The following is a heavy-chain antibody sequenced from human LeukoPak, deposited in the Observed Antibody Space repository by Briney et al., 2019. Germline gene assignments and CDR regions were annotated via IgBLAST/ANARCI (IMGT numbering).Heavy chain of an antibody. V-gene: IGHV1-2*06. Sequence: ASVKVSCKASGYTFTGYYMHWVRQAPGQGLEWMGRINPNSGGTNYAQKFQGRVTMTRDTSISAAYMELSRLRSDDTAVYYCARAHYGDYASWFDPWGQGTLVTVSS. CDR2: INPNSGGT. D-gene: IGHD4-17*01. CDR1: GYTFTGYY. CDR3: ARAHYGDYASWFDP. J-gene: IGHJ5*02.